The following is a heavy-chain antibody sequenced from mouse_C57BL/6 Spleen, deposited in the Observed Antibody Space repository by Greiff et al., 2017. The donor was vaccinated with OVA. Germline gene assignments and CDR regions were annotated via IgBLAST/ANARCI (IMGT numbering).Heavy chain of an antibody. V-gene: IGHV5-6*01. CDR3: ARHEDGSSSYYFDY. Sequence: EVQRVESGGDLVKPGGSLKLSCAASGFTFSSYGMSWVRQTPDKRLEWVATISSGGSYTYYPDSVKGRFTISRDNAKNTLYLQMSSLKSEDTAMYYCARHEDGSSSYYFDYWGQGTTLTVSS. J-gene: IGHJ2*01. CDR1: GFTFSSYG. CDR2: ISSGGSYT. D-gene: IGHD1-1*01.